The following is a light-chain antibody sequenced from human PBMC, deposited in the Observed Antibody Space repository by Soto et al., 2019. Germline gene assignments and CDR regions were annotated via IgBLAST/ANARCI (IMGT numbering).Light chain of an antibody. J-gene: IGKJ3*01. CDR2: GAS. CDR1: QSVKTF. Sequence: EIVLTQSPATLSLSPGERATLSCRASQSVKTFLVWYQQKPGQAPRLLIYGASTRATGIPARFSGSGSGTEFTLTISSLQSEDFAVYFCQQYNNWPPVTFGPGTKVDI. CDR3: QQYNNWPPVT. V-gene: IGKV3-15*01.